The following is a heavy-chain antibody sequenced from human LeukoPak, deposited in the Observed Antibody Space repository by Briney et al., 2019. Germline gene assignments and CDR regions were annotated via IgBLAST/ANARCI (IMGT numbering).Heavy chain of an antibody. D-gene: IGHD2-2*01. CDR3: ARVQKKGSTSCCWFDP. CDR2: IKQDGSEK. Sequence: HPGGSLRLSCAASGFTFSSYWMSWVRQAPGKGLEWVANIKQDGSEKYYVDSVKGRFTISRDNAKNSLYLQMNSLRAEDTAVYYCARVQKKGSTSCCWFDPWGQGTLVTVSS. CDR1: GFTFSSYW. V-gene: IGHV3-7*01. J-gene: IGHJ5*02.